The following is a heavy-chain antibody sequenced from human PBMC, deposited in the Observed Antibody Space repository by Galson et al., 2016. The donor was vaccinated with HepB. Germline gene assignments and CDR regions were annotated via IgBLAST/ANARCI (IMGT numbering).Heavy chain of an antibody. CDR2: INTIATET. D-gene: IGHD1-26*01. J-gene: IGHJ3*02. Sequence: SLRLSCAGSGFIFSDYAMSWVRQAPGKGLEWVSAINTIATETDYAGAVKGRFTISRDNSKNTVSLQMASLRAEDTAVYSCARWSRWVGRHDAFDIWGQGTMVTVSS. CDR1: GFIFSDYA. V-gene: IGHV3-23*05. CDR3: ARWSRWVGRHDAFDI.